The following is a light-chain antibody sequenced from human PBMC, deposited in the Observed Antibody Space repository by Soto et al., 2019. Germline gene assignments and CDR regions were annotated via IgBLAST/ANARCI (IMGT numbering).Light chain of an antibody. CDR2: DVS. J-gene: IGLJ1*01. CDR1: SSDVGGYNY. V-gene: IGLV2-14*03. CDR3: SSYTSSSTRV. Sequence: ALTQPASVSGSPGQSITISCAGTSSDVGGYNYVSWYQQHPGKAPKLMIYDVSNRPSGVSNRFSASKSGNTASLTISGLQAEDEADYYCSSYTSSSTRVFGTGTKVTVL.